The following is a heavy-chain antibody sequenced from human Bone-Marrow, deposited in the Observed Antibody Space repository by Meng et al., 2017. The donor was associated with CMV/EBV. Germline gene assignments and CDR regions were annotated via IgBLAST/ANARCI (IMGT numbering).Heavy chain of an antibody. CDR3: ARHRQYDFWSGYFQVGDMDV. V-gene: IGHV5-51*01. CDR1: GYSFTSYW. Sequence: KVSCKGSGYSFTSYWIGWVRQMPGKGLEWMGIIYPGDSDTRYSPSFQGQVTISADKSISTAYLQWSSLKASDTAMYYCARHRQYDFWSGYFQVGDMDVWGQGTTVT. J-gene: IGHJ6*02. D-gene: IGHD3-3*01. CDR2: IYPGDSDT.